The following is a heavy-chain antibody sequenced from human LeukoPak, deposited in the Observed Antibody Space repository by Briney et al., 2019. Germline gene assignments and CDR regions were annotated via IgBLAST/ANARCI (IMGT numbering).Heavy chain of an antibody. CDR1: GGSISSYY. J-gene: IGHJ5*02. CDR2: IYYSGST. V-gene: IGHV4-59*08. D-gene: IGHD3-16*01. Sequence: SETLSLTCTVSGGSISSYYWSWIRQPPGKGLEWIGYIYYSGSTNYNPSLKSRVTISVDTSKNQFSLKLSSVTAADTAVYYCARQVRGGVTNNWFDPWGQGTLVAVSS. CDR3: ARQVRGGVTNNWFDP.